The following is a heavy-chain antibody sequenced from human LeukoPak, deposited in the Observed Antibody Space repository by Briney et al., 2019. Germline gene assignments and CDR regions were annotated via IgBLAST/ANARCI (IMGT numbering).Heavy chain of an antibody. CDR1: GDSISSGGYY. CDR2: IYYSGCT. CDR3: ARDHIGATIRAFDI. Sequence: PSQTLFLTCTVPGDSISSGGYYWSWFRQHPGKGLEWSGYIYYSGCTYYHPPRKSQLTLSVDTSKHQFSLKLSSVTAADTAVYYCARDHIGATIRAFDIWGQGTMVTVSS. D-gene: IGHD5-12*01. J-gene: IGHJ3*02. V-gene: IGHV4-31*01.